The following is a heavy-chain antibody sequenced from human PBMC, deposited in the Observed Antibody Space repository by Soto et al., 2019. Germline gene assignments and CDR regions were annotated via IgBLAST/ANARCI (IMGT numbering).Heavy chain of an antibody. CDR3: TSRLYCGGDCYRLWYYYGMDV. CDR2: IRSKAYGGTT. J-gene: IGHJ6*02. Sequence: PRLSCTASGFTFGDYAMSWVRQAPGKGLEWVGFIRSKAYGGTTEYAASVKGRFTISRDDSKSIAYLQMNSLKTEDTAVYYCTSRLYCGGDCYRLWYYYGMDVWRQGTPVTVSS. V-gene: IGHV3-49*04. D-gene: IGHD2-21*02. CDR1: GFTFGDYA.